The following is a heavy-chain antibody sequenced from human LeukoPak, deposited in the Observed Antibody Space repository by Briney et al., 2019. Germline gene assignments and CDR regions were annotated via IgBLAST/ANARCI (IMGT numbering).Heavy chain of an antibody. CDR3: ARDAGNPADAFDI. CDR2: IYTSGST. J-gene: IGHJ3*02. Sequence: PSETLSLTCTVSGGSISSGDYYWSWIRQPAGKGLEWIGRIYTSGSTNYNPSLKSRVTISVDASKNQFSLKLSSVTAADTAVYYCARDAGNPADAFDIWGQGTMVTVSS. CDR1: GGSISSGDYY. D-gene: IGHD4-23*01. V-gene: IGHV4-61*02.